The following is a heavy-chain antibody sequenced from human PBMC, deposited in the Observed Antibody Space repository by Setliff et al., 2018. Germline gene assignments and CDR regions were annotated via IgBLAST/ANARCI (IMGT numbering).Heavy chain of an antibody. D-gene: IGHD6-19*01. V-gene: IGHV3-48*04. J-gene: IGHJ4*02. CDR1: GFTFSSYS. CDR3: AREGYSSGWLPDS. CDR2: ISSSSSTI. Sequence: PGGSLRLSCAASGFTFSSYSMNWVRQAPGKGLEWVSYISSSSSTIYYADSVKGRFTISRDNAKNSLYLQMNSLRAEDTAVYYCAREGYSSGWLPDSWGQGTLVTVSS.